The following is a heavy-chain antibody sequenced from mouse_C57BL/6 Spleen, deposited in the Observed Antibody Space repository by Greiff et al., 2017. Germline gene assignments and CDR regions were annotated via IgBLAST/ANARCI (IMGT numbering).Heavy chain of an antibody. J-gene: IGHJ2*01. CDR2: IYPGDGDT. CDR1: GYAFSSSW. Sequence: VQLQQSGPELVKPGASVKISCKASGYAFSSSWMNWVKQRPGKGLEWIGRIYPGDGDTNYNGKFKGKATLTADKSSSTAYMQLSSLTSEDSAVYFCARWHITTVVATDYWGQGTTLTVSS. CDR3: ARWHITTVVATDY. V-gene: IGHV1-82*01. D-gene: IGHD1-1*01.